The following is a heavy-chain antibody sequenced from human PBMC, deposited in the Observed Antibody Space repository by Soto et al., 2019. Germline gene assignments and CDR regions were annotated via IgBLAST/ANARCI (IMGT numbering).Heavy chain of an antibody. CDR2: IYDSVNT. V-gene: IGHV4-31*03. Sequence: QVQLQESGPGLVKPSQTLSLTCTVSGDSLSSGGHYWSWIGQHPGKGLEWIGHIYDSVNTYYSPSLRSRVTISADMSKNQFSLNLRSVTAADTAVYYCARVDHRGYFAILPDYWGQGTLVTVSS. CDR1: GDSLSSGGHY. CDR3: ARVDHRGYFAILPDY. J-gene: IGHJ4*02. D-gene: IGHD3-3*02.